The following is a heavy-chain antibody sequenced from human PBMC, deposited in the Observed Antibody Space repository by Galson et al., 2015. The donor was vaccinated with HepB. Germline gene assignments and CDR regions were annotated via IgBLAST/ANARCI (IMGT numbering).Heavy chain of an antibody. CDR1: GFQFSRYS. D-gene: IGHD2-21*01. CDR3: VRVAGGGASADDS. J-gene: IGHJ4*02. Sequence: SLRLSCAASGFQFSRYSMSWVRQAAGQGLEWVAYISRTFSNPENDYADSVKGRFTISRDDATPSVFLQMNSLRDEDTAVYFCVRVAGGGASADDSWGQGTLVTVSS. CDR2: ISRTFSNP. V-gene: IGHV3-48*02.